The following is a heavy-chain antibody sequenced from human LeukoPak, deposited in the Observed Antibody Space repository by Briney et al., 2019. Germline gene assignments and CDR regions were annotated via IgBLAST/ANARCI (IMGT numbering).Heavy chain of an antibody. J-gene: IGHJ6*03. V-gene: IGHV3-21*01. Sequence: GGSLRLSCAASGFTFSTLAMIWVRQPPGKGLEWVSSIFPSGGEIHYADSVRGRFTISRDNAKNSLYLQMNSLRAEDTAVYYCARNKGAYYYYYMDVWGKGTTVTVSS. CDR2: IFPSGGEI. CDR1: GFTFSTLA. CDR3: ARNKGAYYYYYMDV. D-gene: IGHD4/OR15-4a*01.